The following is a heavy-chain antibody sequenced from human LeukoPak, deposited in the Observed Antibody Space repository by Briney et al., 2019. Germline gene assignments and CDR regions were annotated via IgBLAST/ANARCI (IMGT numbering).Heavy chain of an antibody. CDR2: INPDSGGT. V-gene: IGHV1-2*02. CDR1: GYTFNGYY. CDR3: ARVRDFSRSPFDWFDP. D-gene: IGHD6-6*01. Sequence: ASAKVSCKASGYTFNGYYMHWVRQAPGQGLEWLGWINPDSGGTDSPQKFQGRVTMTRDASISTAYMELNNLTSDDTAVYYCARVRDFSRSPFDWFDPWGQGTLVTVSS. J-gene: IGHJ5*02.